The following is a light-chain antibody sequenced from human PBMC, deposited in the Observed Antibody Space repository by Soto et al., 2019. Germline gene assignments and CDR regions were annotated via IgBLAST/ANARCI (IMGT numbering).Light chain of an antibody. CDR3: QQYNNWPPWT. CDR1: QSVSSN. Sequence: EIVLTQSPAALSLSPGARAPLSCRASQSVSSNLAWYQQKPGQAPRLLIYGASTRATGIPARFSGSGSGTEFTLTISSLQSEDFAVYYCQQYNNWPPWTFGQGTKVDNK. V-gene: IGKV3-15*01. CDR2: GAS. J-gene: IGKJ1*01.